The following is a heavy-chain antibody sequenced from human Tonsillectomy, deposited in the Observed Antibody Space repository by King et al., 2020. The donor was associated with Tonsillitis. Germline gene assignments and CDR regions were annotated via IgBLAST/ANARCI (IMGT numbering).Heavy chain of an antibody. CDR3: ARGGSPCDNPAGVMGGDRGEAAGGGGGLDY. J-gene: IGHJ4*02. CDR2: IYYSGST. D-gene: IGHD6-13*01. Sequence: VQLQESGPGLVKPSQTLSLTCTVSGGSISSGCYYWSWIRQHPGKGLEWIGYIYYSGSTYYNPSLKSRVTISVDTSKNQFSLKLSSVTAADTAVYYCARGGSPCDNPAGVMGGDRGEAAGGGGGLDYWGQGTLVTVSS. CDR1: GGSISSGCYY. V-gene: IGHV4-31*03.